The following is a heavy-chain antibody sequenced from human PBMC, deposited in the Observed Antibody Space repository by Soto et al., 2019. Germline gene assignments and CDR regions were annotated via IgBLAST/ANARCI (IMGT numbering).Heavy chain of an antibody. CDR1: GFSLSTSGVG. V-gene: IGHV2-5*01. D-gene: IGHD3-9*01. Sequence: GPTLVNPTQTLTLTCTFSGFSLSTSGVGVGWIRQPPGKALEWLALIYWNDDKRYSPSLKSRLTITKDTSKNQVVLTMTNMDPVDTATYYCAHTPLRYFDWFYNWFDPWGQGTLVTVSS. J-gene: IGHJ5*02. CDR3: AHTPLRYFDWFYNWFDP. CDR2: IYWNDDK.